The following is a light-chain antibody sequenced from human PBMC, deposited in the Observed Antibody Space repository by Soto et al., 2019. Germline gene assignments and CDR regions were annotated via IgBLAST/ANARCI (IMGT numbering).Light chain of an antibody. CDR2: EVS. Sequence: QSVLTQPASVSGSPGQSITISCTGTSSDVGGYNYVSWYQQHPGKAPKLMIYEVSNRPSGVSNRFSGSKSGNTASLTISGLQAEDEADYYCSSYTSSNIRWVFGGGTKLTVL. CDR3: SSYTSSNIRWV. J-gene: IGLJ3*02. V-gene: IGLV2-14*01. CDR1: SSDVGGYNY.